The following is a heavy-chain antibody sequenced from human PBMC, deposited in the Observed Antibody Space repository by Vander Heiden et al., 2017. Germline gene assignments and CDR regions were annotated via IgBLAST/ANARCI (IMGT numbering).Heavy chain of an antibody. CDR2: ICGDGGSK. J-gene: IGHJ4*02. V-gene: IGHV3-23*01. D-gene: IGHD1-1*01. CDR3: ANNKRQLYCFDD. CDR1: GFSFGSYA. Sequence: EGQLLECGGGLVQPGGSLRLSCAASGFSFGSYAMSWARQAPGKGLGWVSVICGDGGSKYDADAVKGRFTISRDNSKKTPYLKMKRMRAEYTAVYYFANNKRQLYCFDDWGQGTMVTVSS.